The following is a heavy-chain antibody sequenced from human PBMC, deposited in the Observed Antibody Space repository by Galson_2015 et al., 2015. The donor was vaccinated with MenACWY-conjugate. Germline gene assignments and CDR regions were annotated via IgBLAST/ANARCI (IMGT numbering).Heavy chain of an antibody. V-gene: IGHV3-7*03. J-gene: IGHJ3*02. CDR2: INPEGSRG. D-gene: IGHD6-19*01. Sequence: LILSCAASGFTFGDSCMNWIRQAPGSGLEWVANINPEGSRGTYVDSVKGRFTISRDNAKNSLYLQMNNLRAEDTAFYHCARGDGQCLVLTSTHFDIWGQGTLLTVSS. CDR3: ARGDGQCLVLTSTHFDI. CDR1: GFTFGDSC.